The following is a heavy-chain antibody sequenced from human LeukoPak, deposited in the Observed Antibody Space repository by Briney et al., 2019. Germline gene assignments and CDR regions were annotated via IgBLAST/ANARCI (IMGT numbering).Heavy chain of an antibody. CDR3: ARRYSSGWYDAFDI. J-gene: IGHJ3*02. CDR2: INPNSGDT. CDR1: GYTFTVYY. Sequence: SVKVSCKASGYTFTVYYMHWVRQAPGQGLEWMGWINPNSGDTNYAQKFQGRVTMTRDTSISTAYMELSRLRSDDTAVYYCARRYSSGWYDAFDIWGQGTMVTVSS. V-gene: IGHV1-2*02. D-gene: IGHD6-19*01.